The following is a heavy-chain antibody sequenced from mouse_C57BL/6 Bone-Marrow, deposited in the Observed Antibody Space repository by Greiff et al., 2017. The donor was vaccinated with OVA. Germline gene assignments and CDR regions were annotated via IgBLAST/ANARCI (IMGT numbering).Heavy chain of an antibody. CDR3: ARGDYEVGAFDY. V-gene: IGHV1-53*01. J-gene: IGHJ2*01. CDR2: INPSNGGT. D-gene: IGHD2-4*01. CDR1: GYTFTSYW. Sequence: QVQLQQPGTELVKPGASVKLSCKASGYTFTSYWMHWVKQRPGQGLEWIGNINPSNGGTNYNEKFKSKATLTVDTSSSTAYMQLSSLTSEDSAVYYCARGDYEVGAFDYWGQGTTLTVSS.